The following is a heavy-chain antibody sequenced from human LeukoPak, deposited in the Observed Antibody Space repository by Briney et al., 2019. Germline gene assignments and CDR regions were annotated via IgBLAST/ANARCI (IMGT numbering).Heavy chain of an antibody. V-gene: IGHV3-11*01. CDR1: GFSXXXYY. D-gene: IGHD6-19*01. J-gene: IGHJ4*02. CDR3: ARDRGAVTGQYFDY. CDR2: ISSSGTST. Sequence: RLSXXXXGFSXXXYYMSWIRQAPGKGLEWVSYISSSGTSTNYADSVKGRFTISRDNAKNSLYLQMNSLRVEDTAVYYCARDRGAVTGQYFDYWGQGTLVTVSS.